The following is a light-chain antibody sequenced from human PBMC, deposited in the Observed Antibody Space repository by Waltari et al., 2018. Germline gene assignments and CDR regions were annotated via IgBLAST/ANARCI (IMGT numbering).Light chain of an antibody. CDR3: SSYTSSSTPV. J-gene: IGLJ2*01. CDR1: SSDVGGYNY. Sequence: QSALTQPASVSGSPGQSITISCTGTSSDVGGYNYVPWYQQHPGNAPKLMIYDVSNRPSGVSNRFSGSKSGNTASLTISGLQAEDEADYYCSSYTSSSTPVFGGGTKLTVL. CDR2: DVS. V-gene: IGLV2-14*03.